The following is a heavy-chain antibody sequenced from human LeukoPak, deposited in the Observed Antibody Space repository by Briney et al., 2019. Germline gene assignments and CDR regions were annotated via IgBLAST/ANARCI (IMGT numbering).Heavy chain of an antibody. V-gene: IGHV4-59*01. CDR1: GGSISGYY. CDR2: IYYSGST. J-gene: IGHJ3*01. CDR3: ARDHRGDRAFDV. Sequence: PSETLSLTCTVSGGSISGYYWSWFRQPPGKGLEWIGYIYYSGSTNYNPSLRSRVTMSVDTSKNQSSLRLSSVTAADTAVYYCARDHRGDRAFDVWGQGTMVTVSS. D-gene: IGHD3-22*01.